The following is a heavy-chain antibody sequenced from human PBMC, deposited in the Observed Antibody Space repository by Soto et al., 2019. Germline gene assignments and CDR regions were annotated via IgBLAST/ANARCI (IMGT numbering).Heavy chain of an antibody. Sequence: SETLSLTCTVSGDSMTYSYWSWIRLLPGKGLEWVGYIYYSGSTSYNPSLRRRVIMSVDTSKRQFSLNLNSVTTADTAVYYCGAQDYVAKGYHFETWGQGTMVTVSS. V-gene: IGHV4-59*04. CDR2: IYYSGST. CDR1: GDSMTYSY. D-gene: IGHD4-17*01. CDR3: GAQDYVAKGYHFET. J-gene: IGHJ4*02.